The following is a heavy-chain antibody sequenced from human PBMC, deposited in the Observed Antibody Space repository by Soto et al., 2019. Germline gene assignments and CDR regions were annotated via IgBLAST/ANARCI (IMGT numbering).Heavy chain of an antibody. CDR3: ARGVGFGYYYYHMDL. Sequence: SETLSLTCTVSGDPVTSVSDYWSWIRQPPGKGREWIGYIYYSGSADYNPSLGSRVTISIDTSKNQFSLKLTSVTAADTAVYYCARGVGFGYYYYHMDLWGQGTTVTVYS. CDR2: IYYSGSA. CDR1: GDPVTSVSDY. J-gene: IGHJ6*02. D-gene: IGHD3-10*01. V-gene: IGHV4-61*01.